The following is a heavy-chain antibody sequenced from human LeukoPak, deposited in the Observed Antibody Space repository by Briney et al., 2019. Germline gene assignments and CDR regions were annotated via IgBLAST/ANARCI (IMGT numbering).Heavy chain of an antibody. CDR2: ISSSGSTI. D-gene: IGHD1-26*01. J-gene: IGHJ4*02. CDR1: GFTFSSYG. V-gene: IGHV3-48*04. CDR3: ARESERTDHMD. Sequence: GGSLRLSCAASGFTFSSYGMHWVRQAPGKGLEWVSYISSSGSTIYYADSVKGRFTISRDNAKNSLYLQMNSLRAEDTAVYYCARESERTDHMDWGQGTLVTVSS.